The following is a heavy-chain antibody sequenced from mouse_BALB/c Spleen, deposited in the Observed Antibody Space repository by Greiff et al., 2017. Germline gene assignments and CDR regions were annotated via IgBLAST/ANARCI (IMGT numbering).Heavy chain of an antibody. Sequence: EVKLVESGGGLVKPGGSLKLSCAASGFTFSSYAMSWVRQTPEKRLEWVATISSGGSYTYYPDSVKGRFTISRDNAKNTLYLQMSSLRSEDTAMYYCASDGYYKTDAMDYWGQGTSVTVSA. CDR1: GFTFSSYA. V-gene: IGHV5-9-3*01. D-gene: IGHD2-3*01. CDR2: ISSGGSYT. J-gene: IGHJ4*01. CDR3: ASDGYYKTDAMDY.